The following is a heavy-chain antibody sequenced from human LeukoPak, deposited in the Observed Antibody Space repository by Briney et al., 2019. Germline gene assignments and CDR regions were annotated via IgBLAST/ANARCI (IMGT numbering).Heavy chain of an antibody. CDR1: GGTFSSYA. CDR2: IIPILGIA. Sequence: ASVKVSCKASGGTFSSYAISWVRQAPGQGLEWMGRIIPILGIANYAQKFQGRVTITADKSTSTAYMELSSLRSGDTAVYYCARAIHDILTGYATGAYYYYGMDVWGQGTTVTVSS. D-gene: IGHD3-9*01. CDR3: ARAIHDILTGYATGAYYYYGMDV. J-gene: IGHJ6*02. V-gene: IGHV1-69*04.